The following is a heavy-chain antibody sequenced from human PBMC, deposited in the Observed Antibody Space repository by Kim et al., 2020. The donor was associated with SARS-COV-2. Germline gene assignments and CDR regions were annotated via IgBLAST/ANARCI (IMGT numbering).Heavy chain of an antibody. CDR2: IYHSGST. Sequence: SETLSLTCAVSGGSISSSNWWSWVRQPPGKGLEWIGEIYHSGSTNYNPSLKSRVTISVDKAKNQFSLKLSSVTAADTAVYYCARVDSSGWYGAYYYAMEVWGQGTTATGSS. CDR1: GGSISSSNW. J-gene: IGHJ6*02. D-gene: IGHD6-19*01. CDR3: ARVDSSGWYGAYYYAMEV. V-gene: IGHV4-4*02.